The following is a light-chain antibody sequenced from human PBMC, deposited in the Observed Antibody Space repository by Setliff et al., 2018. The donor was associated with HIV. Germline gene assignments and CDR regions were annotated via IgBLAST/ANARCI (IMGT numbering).Light chain of an antibody. CDR2: EVT. Sequence: QSALTQPASVSGSPGQSITISCTGTSSDVGGYNSVSWYQQHPGKAPKVIIYEVTDRPSGVSDRFSGSKSGNTASLTISGLQAEDEADYYCSSYTSRNSYVFGTGTTVTV. CDR1: SSDVGGYNS. J-gene: IGLJ1*01. V-gene: IGLV2-14*01. CDR3: SSYTSRNSYV.